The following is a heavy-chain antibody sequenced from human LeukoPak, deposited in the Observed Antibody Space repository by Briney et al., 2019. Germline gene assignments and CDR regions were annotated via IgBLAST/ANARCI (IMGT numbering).Heavy chain of an antibody. V-gene: IGHV3-73*01. Sequence: GGSLRLSCAASGFTFSGSAMHWVRQASGKGLEWVGRIRSKANSYATEYAASLKGRFTISSDDSKNTAYLQMNSLKTEDTAVYYCTRLGAGDYWGQGTLVTVSS. CDR3: TRLGAGDY. J-gene: IGHJ4*02. CDR2: IRSKANSYAT. D-gene: IGHD1-26*01. CDR1: GFTFSGSA.